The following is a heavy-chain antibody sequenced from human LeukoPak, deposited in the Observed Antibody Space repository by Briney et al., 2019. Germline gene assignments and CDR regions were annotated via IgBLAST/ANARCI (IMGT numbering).Heavy chain of an antibody. CDR1: GFTLSNYW. Sequence: GGSLRLSCAASGFTLSNYWMHWVRQAPGKGLVRVSRLHSDGTSTSYAVSVRGRFTISRDNARNTLSLQMNTLRAEDTAVYYCARSGWPYYFDYWGQGTLVTVSS. J-gene: IGHJ4*02. D-gene: IGHD6-25*01. CDR2: LHSDGTST. V-gene: IGHV3-74*01. CDR3: ARSGWPYYFDY.